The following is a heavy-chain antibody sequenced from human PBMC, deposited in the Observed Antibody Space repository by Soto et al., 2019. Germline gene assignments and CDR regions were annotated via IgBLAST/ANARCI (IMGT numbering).Heavy chain of an antibody. V-gene: IGHV4-4*02. D-gene: IGHD3-10*01. CDR3: ARLVYDTRLNYMYFDF. CDR2: IFHDGTA. CDR1: GVSLTSGNW. Sequence: SETLSLTCAVSGVSLTSGNWWTWVRQSPQRGLEYIGEIFHDGTANYYPSFERRVAMSVDTSRNQFSLKLTSVTAADTAVYFCARLVYDTRLNYMYFDFWGPGTLVAVSS. J-gene: IGHJ4*02.